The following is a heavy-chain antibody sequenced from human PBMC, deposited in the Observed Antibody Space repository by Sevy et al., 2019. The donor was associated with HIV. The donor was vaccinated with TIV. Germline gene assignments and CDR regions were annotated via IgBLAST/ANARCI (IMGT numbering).Heavy chain of an antibody. Sequence: ASVKVSCKASGGTFSTSPINWVRQAPGQGLEWMGGIIPLFGTTKYAQKFQGRVRIIADESTSTAFLEMNNLRSEDTAVYYCARTDYYDSSGYFYFDYWGRGTLVTVSS. D-gene: IGHD3-22*01. CDR2: IIPLFGTT. CDR3: ARTDYYDSSGYFYFDY. V-gene: IGHV1-69*13. J-gene: IGHJ4*02. CDR1: GGTFSTSP.